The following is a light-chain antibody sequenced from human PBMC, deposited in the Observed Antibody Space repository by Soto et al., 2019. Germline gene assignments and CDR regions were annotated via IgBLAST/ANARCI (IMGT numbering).Light chain of an antibody. CDR2: GAS. CDR3: QQYGSSSWT. V-gene: IGKV3-20*01. J-gene: IGKJ1*01. Sequence: EIVLTQSPGTLSLSPGKRSTLSCRSSASISSSYLAGAQQRPGQAPTLLIYGASSRATGIPDRFSGSGSGTEFTLTISRLEPEDFAVYYCQQYGSSSWTFGQGTKVEI. CDR1: ASISSSY.